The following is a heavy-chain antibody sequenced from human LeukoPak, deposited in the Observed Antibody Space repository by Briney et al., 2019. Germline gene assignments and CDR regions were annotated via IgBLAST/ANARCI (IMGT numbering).Heavy chain of an antibody. Sequence: GESLKISCKGSGYSFTSYWIGWVRQMPGEGLEWMGIIYAGDSDTRYSPSFQGQVTISADRSISTAYLQWSSLKASDTAMYYCARHTVTTGSGWYFDLWGRGTLVTVSS. D-gene: IGHD4-11*01. V-gene: IGHV5-51*01. CDR3: ARHTVTTGSGWYFDL. CDR1: GYSFTSYW. CDR2: IYAGDSDT. J-gene: IGHJ2*01.